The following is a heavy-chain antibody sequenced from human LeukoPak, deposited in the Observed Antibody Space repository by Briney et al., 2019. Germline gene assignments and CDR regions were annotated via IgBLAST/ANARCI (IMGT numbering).Heavy chain of an antibody. CDR2: IYTSGST. Sequence: SQTPSLTCTVSGGSLSRGRYYWGLIRPPPGKGPEWVWRIYTSGSTNYNPSLKSRVTISVDTSKNQFSLKLSSVTAADTAVYYCARAPVIGVVTADAFDIWGQGTMVTVSS. D-gene: IGHD3-3*01. CDR1: GGSLSRGRYY. J-gene: IGHJ3*02. CDR3: ARAPVIGVVTADAFDI. V-gene: IGHV4-61*02.